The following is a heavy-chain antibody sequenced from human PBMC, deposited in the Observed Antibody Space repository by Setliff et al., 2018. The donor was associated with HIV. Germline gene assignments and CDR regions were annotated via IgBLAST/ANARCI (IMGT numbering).Heavy chain of an antibody. CDR2: ISPYNGDT. Sequence: ASVKVSCKASGYRFNTYGISWVRQAPGQGLEWMGWISPYNGDTRFAQSLQGRVTLTTDTSTNAAYMELSNLGSEDTAVYYCARRIGFDVWGQGTMVTVSS. J-gene: IGHJ3*01. CDR1: GYRFNTYG. D-gene: IGHD2-15*01. CDR3: ARRIGFDV. V-gene: IGHV1-18*01.